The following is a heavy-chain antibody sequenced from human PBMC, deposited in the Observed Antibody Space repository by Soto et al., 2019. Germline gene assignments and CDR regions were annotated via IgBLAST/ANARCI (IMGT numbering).Heavy chain of an antibody. CDR2: ISYDGSNK. Sequence: GGQLRRSGAASGFTFSSYAMHWVRQAPGKGLEWVAVISYDGSNKYYADSVKGRFTISRDNSKNTLYLQMNSLRAEDTAVYYCAREICDFWSGYSNYYYYYGMDVWGQGTTVTVS. D-gene: IGHD3-3*01. CDR3: AREICDFWSGYSNYYYYYGMDV. V-gene: IGHV3-30-3*01. CDR1: GFTFSSYA. J-gene: IGHJ6*02.